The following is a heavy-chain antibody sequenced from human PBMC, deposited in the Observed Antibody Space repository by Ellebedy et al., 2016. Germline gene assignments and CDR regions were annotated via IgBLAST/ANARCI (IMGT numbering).Heavy chain of an antibody. D-gene: IGHD5-12*01. J-gene: IGHJ5*02. V-gene: IGHV4-30-4*01. CDR3: ARGPEVATITKWLDP. Sequence: SETLSLXCTVSGDSINSDEYYWSWIRQPPGKGLEWIGHIYHSGATYYDPSLKSRATMSVDTSKNYFSLKLNSVTAADTAVYYCARGPEVATITKWLDPWGQGALVTVSS. CDR1: GDSINSDEYY. CDR2: IYHSGAT.